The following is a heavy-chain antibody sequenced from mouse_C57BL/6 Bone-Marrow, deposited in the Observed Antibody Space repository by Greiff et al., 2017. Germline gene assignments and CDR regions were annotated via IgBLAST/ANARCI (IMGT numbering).Heavy chain of an antibody. CDR3: ASNWYYAMDY. V-gene: IGHV1-82*01. Sequence: VKVVESGPELVKPGASVKISCKASGYAFSSSWMNWVKQRPGKGLEWIGRIYPGDGDTNYNGKFKGKATLTADKSSSTAYMQLSSLTSEDSAVYFCASNWYYAMDYWGQGTSVTVSS. CDR1: GYAFSSSW. D-gene: IGHD4-1*01. J-gene: IGHJ4*01. CDR2: IYPGDGDT.